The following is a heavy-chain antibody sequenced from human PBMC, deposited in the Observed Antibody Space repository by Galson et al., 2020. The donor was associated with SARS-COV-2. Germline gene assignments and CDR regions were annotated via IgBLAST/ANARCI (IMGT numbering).Heavy chain of an antibody. J-gene: IGHJ4*02. V-gene: IGHV4-59*01. CDR3: ARLDWSNGSFDY. D-gene: IGHD2-8*01. CDR2: IYHSGRT. CDR1: GDSINNYY. Sequence: SETLSLTCTVSGDSINNYYWNWIRQPPGKGLEWVGYIYHSGRTKTNPSLKSRVTISLDTSKNQFSLKLTSVSAADTAVYYCARLDWSNGSFDYWGQGALVTVSS.